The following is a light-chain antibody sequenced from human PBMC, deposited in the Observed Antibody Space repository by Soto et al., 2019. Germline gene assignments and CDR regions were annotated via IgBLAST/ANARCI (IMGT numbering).Light chain of an antibody. Sequence: DIQMTQSPSTLSASVGDRVTITCRASQSISSWLAWYQQKPGKAPKLLIYKASNLKSGVPSRFSGSGSGKEFTLTVSSLQPDDFATYYCQQYDTYSPYTFGQGTKLEIK. CDR1: QSISSW. CDR2: KAS. J-gene: IGKJ2*01. CDR3: QQYDTYSPYT. V-gene: IGKV1-5*03.